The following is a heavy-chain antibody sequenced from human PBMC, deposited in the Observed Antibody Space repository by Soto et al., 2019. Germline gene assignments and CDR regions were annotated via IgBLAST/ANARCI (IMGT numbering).Heavy chain of an antibody. Sequence: QITLKESGPTLLKPTQTLTLTCTVSGFSLSTSGVGVGWIRQSPGKSLEWLALIYWDDVQRYNPSLKTRITITKDDSRSQVVLTMTNMDPVDTATYYCAHSPCSGGTCYLFDYWGQGALVTVSS. CDR3: AHSPCSGGTCYLFDY. CDR2: IYWDDVQ. CDR1: GFSLSTSGVG. J-gene: IGHJ4*02. D-gene: IGHD2-15*01. V-gene: IGHV2-5*02.